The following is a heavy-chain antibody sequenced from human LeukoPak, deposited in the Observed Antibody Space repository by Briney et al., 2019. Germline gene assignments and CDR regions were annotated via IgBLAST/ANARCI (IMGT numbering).Heavy chain of an antibody. D-gene: IGHD3-9*01. J-gene: IGHJ4*02. CDR3: ARARARYFDWLD. CDR2: IYYSGST. V-gene: IGHV4-59*01. Sequence: SETLSLTCTVSGGSISSYYWSWIRQPPGKGLEWIGYIYYSGSTNYNPSPKSRVTISVDTSKTQFSLKLSSVTAADTAVYYCARARARYFDWLDWGQGTLVTVSS. CDR1: GGSISSYY.